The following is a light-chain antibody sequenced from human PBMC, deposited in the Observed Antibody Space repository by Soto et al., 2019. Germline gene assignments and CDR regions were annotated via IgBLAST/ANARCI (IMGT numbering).Light chain of an antibody. Sequence: QSVLTQSSSASASLGSSVKLTCTLSSGHNNYIIAWHQQQPGKAPRYLMKLEGSGSYNKGRGVPDRFSGSSSGADRYLTISNLQFEDEADYYCETWDGNTRVFGGGTQLTVL. V-gene: IGLV4-60*02. CDR1: SGHNNYI. CDR2: LEGSGSY. CDR3: ETWDGNTRV. J-gene: IGLJ3*02.